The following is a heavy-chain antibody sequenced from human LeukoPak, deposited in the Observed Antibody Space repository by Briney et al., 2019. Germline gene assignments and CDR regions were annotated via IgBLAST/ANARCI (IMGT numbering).Heavy chain of an antibody. CDR3: ARDSPYYYDSSGYYGAIRY. V-gene: IGHV1-46*01. CDR1: GYTFTSYY. J-gene: IGHJ4*02. D-gene: IGHD3-22*01. CDR2: INPSGGST. Sequence: ASVKVSCKASGYTFTSYYMHWVRQAPGQGLEWMGIINPSGGSTSYAQKFQGRVTMTRDTSTSTVYMELSSLRSEDTAVYYCARDSPYYYDSSGYYGAIRYWGQGTLVTASS.